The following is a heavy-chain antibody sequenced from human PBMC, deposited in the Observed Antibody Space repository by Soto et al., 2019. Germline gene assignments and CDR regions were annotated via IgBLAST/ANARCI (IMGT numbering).Heavy chain of an antibody. CDR1: GYTFTDFY. J-gene: IGHJ5*02. CDR3: ARDSYSRTSGGGNWFDP. V-gene: IGHV1-2*02. D-gene: IGHD6-6*01. Sequence: QVQLVQSGAEVKKPGPSVKVSCKASGYTFTDFYMHWVRQAPGQGLEWMGWFNPNSGGTNYAQKFQGRVTMTRDTSISTAYMELSRLRSDDTAVYYCARDSYSRTSGGGNWFDPWGQGTLVTVSS. CDR2: FNPNSGGT.